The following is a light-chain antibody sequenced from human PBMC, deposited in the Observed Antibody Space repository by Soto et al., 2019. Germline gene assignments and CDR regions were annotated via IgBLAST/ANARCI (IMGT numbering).Light chain of an antibody. CDR2: DAS. Sequence: EIVLAQSPATLSLSPGERATLSCRASQSVTSYLAWYQQRPGQAPRLLINDASRRATGIPDRFSGSGSGADFALTISSLEPEDFAVYYCQQRSSWQITFGQGTRLEIK. J-gene: IGKJ5*01. V-gene: IGKV3-11*01. CDR1: QSVTSY. CDR3: QQRSSWQIT.